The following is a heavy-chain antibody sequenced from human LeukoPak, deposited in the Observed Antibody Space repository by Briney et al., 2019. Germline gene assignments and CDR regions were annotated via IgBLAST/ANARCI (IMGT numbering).Heavy chain of an antibody. CDR3: ASQRGDFWSGYSYNWFDP. D-gene: IGHD3-3*01. J-gene: IGHJ5*02. CDR2: IYHSGST. CDR1: GYSLSSGYY. Sequence: SETLSLTCAVSGYSLSSGYYWGWIRQPPGKGLEWIGSIYHSGSTYYNPSLKSRVTISVDTSKNQFSLKLSSVTAADTAVYYCASQRGDFWSGYSYNWFDPWGQGTLVTVSS. V-gene: IGHV4-38-2*01.